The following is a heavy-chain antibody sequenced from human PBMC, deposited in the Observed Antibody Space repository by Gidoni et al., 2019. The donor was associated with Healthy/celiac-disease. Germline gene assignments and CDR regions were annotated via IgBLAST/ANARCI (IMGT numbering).Heavy chain of an antibody. CDR1: GGSISSYY. V-gene: IGHV4-59*08. CDR3: ARHPPPGWGMVRGVKAWATLFDY. D-gene: IGHD3-10*01. Sequence: QVQLQESGPGLVKPSETLSLTCTVSGGSISSYYWSWIRQPPGKGLEWIGYIYYSGSTNYNPSLKSRVTISVDTSKNQFSLKLSSVTAADTAVYYCARHPPPGWGMVRGVKAWATLFDYWGQGTLVTVSS. CDR2: IYYSGST. J-gene: IGHJ4*02.